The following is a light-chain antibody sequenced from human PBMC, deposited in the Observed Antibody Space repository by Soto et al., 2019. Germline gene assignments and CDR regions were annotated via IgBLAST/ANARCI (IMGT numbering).Light chain of an antibody. CDR1: SSNIGSNY. CDR2: SNN. CDR3: AAWDDSLTGYDV. Sequence: QSVLTQPPSASGTPGQRVTISCSGSSSNIGSNYVYWYQHLPGTAPKLLIYSNNQRPSGVPDRFSGSKSGTSASLAISGLRSEDEADYYCAAWDDSLTGYDVFGTGTKVTVL. J-gene: IGLJ1*01. V-gene: IGLV1-47*02.